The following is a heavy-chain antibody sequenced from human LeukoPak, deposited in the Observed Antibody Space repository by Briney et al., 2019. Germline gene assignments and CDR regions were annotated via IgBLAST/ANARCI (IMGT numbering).Heavy chain of an antibody. CDR3: ARDHLEPGTTRDFDY. J-gene: IGHJ4*02. V-gene: IGHV3-21*01. D-gene: IGHD1-7*01. CDR1: GFTFSSYS. Sequence: PGGSLRLSRAASGFTFSSYSMNWVRQAPGKGLEWVSSISSSRSYIYYADSVKGRFTISRDNAKNSLYLQMNSLRAEDTAVYYCARDHLEPGTTRDFDYWGQGTLVTVSS. CDR2: ISSSRSYI.